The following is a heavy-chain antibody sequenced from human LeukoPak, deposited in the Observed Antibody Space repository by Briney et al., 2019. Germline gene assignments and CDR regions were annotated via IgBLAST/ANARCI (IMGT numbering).Heavy chain of an antibody. V-gene: IGHV1-69*05. Sequence: GASVKVSCKASGGTFTSYAISWVRQAPGHGLEWMGRIIPIFGTANYAQKLQGKVTITTDESTSTAYMEQSSLRSEDTAVYYCARDGPTWAGDCSGGSCYSPTRAPDYWGQGTLVTVSS. CDR1: GGTFTSYA. CDR2: IIPIFGTA. D-gene: IGHD2-15*01. CDR3: ARDGPTWAGDCSGGSCYSPTRAPDY. J-gene: IGHJ4*02.